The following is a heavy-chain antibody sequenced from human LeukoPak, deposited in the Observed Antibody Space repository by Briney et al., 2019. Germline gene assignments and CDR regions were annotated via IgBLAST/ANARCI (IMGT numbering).Heavy chain of an antibody. D-gene: IGHD1-26*01. J-gene: IGHJ2*01. CDR3: AHWESGYFHL. Sequence: ESGPTLVNPTQTLTLTCTFSGFSLSTTGMCVSWIRQPPGKALEWLALIYWDDNKRYSPSLKNRLTITKDTSKNQVVLKMTNLDPVDAATYYCAHWESGYFHLWGRGTLVTVSS. CDR1: GFSLSTTGMC. V-gene: IGHV2-5*08. CDR2: IYWDDNK.